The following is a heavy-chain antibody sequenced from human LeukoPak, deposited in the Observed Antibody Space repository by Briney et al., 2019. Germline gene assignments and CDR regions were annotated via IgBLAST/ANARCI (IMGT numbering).Heavy chain of an antibody. CDR1: GFTFSDYT. Sequence: PGRSLRLSCAASGFTFSDYTMQWVRQAPGKGLEWVALLPPDGSYQYYADSLKGRFTISRDNSKNTLYLQMNSLRAEDTAVYYCARDSPRSGYYYVGESVLDYWGQGTLVTVSS. J-gene: IGHJ4*02. D-gene: IGHD3-22*01. CDR3: ARDSPRSGYYYVGESVLDY. CDR2: LPPDGSYQ. V-gene: IGHV3-30*04.